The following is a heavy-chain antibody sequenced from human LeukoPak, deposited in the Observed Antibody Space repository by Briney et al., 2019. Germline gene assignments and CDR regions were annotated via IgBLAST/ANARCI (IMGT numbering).Heavy chain of an antibody. CDR2: INHSGST. J-gene: IGHJ4*02. Sequence: SETLSLTCAVYGGSFSGYYWSWLRQPPGKGLEWIGEINHSGSTNYNPSLKSRVTISVDTSKNQFSLKLSSVTAADTAVYYCARGPIIAAAGTFLGYWGQGTLVTVSS. V-gene: IGHV4-34*01. CDR3: ARGPIIAAAGTFLGY. CDR1: GGSFSGYY. D-gene: IGHD6-13*01.